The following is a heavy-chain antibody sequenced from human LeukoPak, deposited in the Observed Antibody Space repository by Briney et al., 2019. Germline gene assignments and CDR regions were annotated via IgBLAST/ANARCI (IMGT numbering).Heavy chain of an antibody. J-gene: IGHJ5*02. CDR3: ARNRAYCSSTSCYINWFDP. CDR1: GYTFTGYY. V-gene: IGHV1-2*02. D-gene: IGHD2-2*02. Sequence: GASVKVSCKASGYTFTGYYMYWVRQAPGQGLEWMGWINPNSGGTNYAQKFQGRVTMTRDTSISTAYMELSRLRSDDTAVYYCARNRAYCSSTSCYINWFDPWGQGTLVTVSS. CDR2: INPNSGGT.